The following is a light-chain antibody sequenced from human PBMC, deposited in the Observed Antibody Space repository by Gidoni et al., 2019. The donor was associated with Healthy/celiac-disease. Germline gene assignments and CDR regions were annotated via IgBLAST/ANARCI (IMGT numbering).Light chain of an antibody. J-gene: IGKJ5*01. CDR2: DAS. CDR3: QQYDNLPPLIT. Sequence: DMQTTQSSSSLSASVGDRVTITCQASQDISNYLNWYQQKPGKAPKLLIYDASNLETGDPSRFSRSGSGTDVTDTISSLQPEDIATYYCQQYDNLPPLITFGQGTRLEIK. V-gene: IGKV1-33*01. CDR1: QDISNY.